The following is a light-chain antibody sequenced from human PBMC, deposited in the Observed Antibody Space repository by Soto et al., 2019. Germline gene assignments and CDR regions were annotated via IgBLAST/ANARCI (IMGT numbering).Light chain of an antibody. V-gene: IGLV2-23*02. J-gene: IGLJ2*01. CDR2: EVT. Sequence: QSALTQPASVSGSPGQSITISCTGTSSDVGDYNLVSWYQQYPGKAPKLMIYEVTKRPSGVSNRFSGSKSGNTASLTISGLQAEDEADYYCCSYGGTYTFVIFGGGTKVTVL. CDR1: SSDVGDYNL. CDR3: CSYGGTYTFVI.